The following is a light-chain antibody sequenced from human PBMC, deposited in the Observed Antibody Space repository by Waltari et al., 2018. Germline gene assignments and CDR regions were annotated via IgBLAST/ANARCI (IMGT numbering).Light chain of an antibody. J-gene: IGKJ2*01. CDR3: MQGLQTPYT. Sequence: DIVMIQSPLSLLVTPGEPASIPCRSSQILLHSIGHHFFDWYLQKPGQSPQLLIYWGSNRASGVPDRFSGSGSGTDFTLKISRVEAEDVGVYYCMQGLQTPYTFGQGTKLEIK. CDR1: QILLHSIGHHF. V-gene: IGKV2-28*01. CDR2: WGS.